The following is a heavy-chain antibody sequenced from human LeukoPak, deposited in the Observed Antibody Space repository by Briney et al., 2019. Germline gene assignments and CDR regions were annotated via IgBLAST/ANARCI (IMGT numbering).Heavy chain of an antibody. CDR2: IIPILGIA. Sequence: SVKVSCKASGGTFSSYAISWVRQAPGQGLEWMGRIIPILGIANYAQKFQGRVTITADESTSTAYMELSSLRSEDTAVYYCARGSGYCSSTSCSGYYYYYMDVWGKGTTVTVSS. J-gene: IGHJ6*03. D-gene: IGHD2-2*01. V-gene: IGHV1-69*04. CDR1: GGTFSSYA. CDR3: ARGSGYCSSTSCSGYYYYYMDV.